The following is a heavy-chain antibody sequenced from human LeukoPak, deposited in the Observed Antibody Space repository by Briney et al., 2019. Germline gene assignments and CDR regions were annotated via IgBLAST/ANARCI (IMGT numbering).Heavy chain of an antibody. J-gene: IGHJ4*02. CDR2: IIPIFGTA. V-gene: IGHV1-69*13. Sequence: ASVKVSCKASRGTFSSYAINWVRQAPGQGLEWMGGIIPIFGTANYAQKFQGRVAITADESTSTAYMELSSLRSEDTAVYYCAREGRDGYKIDYWGQGTLVTVSS. D-gene: IGHD5-24*01. CDR1: RGTFSSYA. CDR3: AREGRDGYKIDY.